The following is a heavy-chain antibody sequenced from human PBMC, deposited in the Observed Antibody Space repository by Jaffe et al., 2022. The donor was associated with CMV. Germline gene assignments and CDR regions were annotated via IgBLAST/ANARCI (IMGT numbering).Heavy chain of an antibody. CDR3: TRDHWAGSAYSFLSSFDY. CDR2: INTGNGKT. D-gene: IGHD1-1*01. Sequence: QVQLVQSGAAAKKPGASVKVSCKASGYIFTNYAMHWVRQAPGQRPEWMGWINTGNGKTDYSQKFQDRVTITRNTSANTVSMELSSLRFEDTAVYYCTRDHWAGSAYSFLSSFDYWGQGTLVTVSS. CDR1: GYIFTNYA. J-gene: IGHJ4*02. V-gene: IGHV1-3*04.